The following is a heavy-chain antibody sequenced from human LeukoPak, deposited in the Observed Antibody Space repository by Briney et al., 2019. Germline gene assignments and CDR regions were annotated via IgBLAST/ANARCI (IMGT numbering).Heavy chain of an antibody. D-gene: IGHD2-15*01. CDR2: IIPVFGTA. J-gene: IGHJ4*02. Sequence: GASVKVSCKASGGIFSNYAFTWVRQAPGLGLEWMGGIIPVFGTATYAQKFEGRVTITTDESTNTAYMDLSSLTSEDTAVYYCASKPIVKEYMYDPSFEYWGQGTLVTVSS. V-gene: IGHV1-69*05. CDR1: GGIFSNYA. CDR3: ASKPIVKEYMYDPSFEY.